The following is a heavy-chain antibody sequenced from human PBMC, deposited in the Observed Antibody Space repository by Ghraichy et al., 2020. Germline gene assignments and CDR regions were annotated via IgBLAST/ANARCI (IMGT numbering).Heavy chain of an antibody. CDR3: AGDGMLINSNYGMDV. Sequence: ASVKVSCKASGYILTSYGMSWVRQAPGQGLEWMGWISGYNGNTRYAQNLQGRVTMTTDTSTSTAYMAVRSLRSDDTAVYYCAGDGMLINSNYGMDVCGQGTTVTVS. CDR2: ISGYNGNT. D-gene: IGHD3-16*01. J-gene: IGHJ6*02. CDR1: GYILTSYG. V-gene: IGHV1-18*01.